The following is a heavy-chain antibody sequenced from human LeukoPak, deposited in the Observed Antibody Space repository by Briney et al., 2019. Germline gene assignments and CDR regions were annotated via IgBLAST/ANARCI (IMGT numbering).Heavy chain of an antibody. Sequence: PSETLSLTCTVSGGSISSSSYYWGWIRQPPGKGLELIGTIYSSGSTYYNPSLKSRVTISVDTSKNQFSLKLSSVTAADTAVYYCARNVQGLTVTPDHWGQGTLVTLSS. CDR1: GGSISSSSYY. J-gene: IGHJ4*02. D-gene: IGHD4-17*01. V-gene: IGHV4-39*01. CDR3: ARNVQGLTVTPDH. CDR2: IYSSGST.